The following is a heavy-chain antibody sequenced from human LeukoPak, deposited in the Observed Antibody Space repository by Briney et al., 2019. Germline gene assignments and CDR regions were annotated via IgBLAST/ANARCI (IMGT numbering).Heavy chain of an antibody. V-gene: IGHV4-61*02. CDR3: ARGPGDYYDSSGYYDTPYYYYMDV. CDR1: GGSISSGSYY. Sequence: SSQTLSVTCTVSGGSISSGSYYWSWIRQPAGKGLEWIGRIYTSGSTNYKPSLKSRVTISVDTSKNQFSLKLSSVTAADTAVYYCARGPGDYYDSSGYYDTPYYYYMDVWGKGTTVTISS. J-gene: IGHJ6*03. D-gene: IGHD3-22*01. CDR2: IYTSGST.